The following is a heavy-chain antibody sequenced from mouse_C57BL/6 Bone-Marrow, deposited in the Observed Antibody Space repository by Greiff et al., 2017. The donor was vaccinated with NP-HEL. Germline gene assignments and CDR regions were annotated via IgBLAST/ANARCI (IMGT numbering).Heavy chain of an antibody. Sequence: VKLVESGPGLVQPSQSLSITCTVSGFSLTSYGVHWVRQSPGKGLEWLGVIWSGGSTDYNAAFISRLSISKDNSKSQVFFKMNSLQADDTAIYYCARTYDYDLPWFAYWGQGTLVTVSA. CDR2: IWSGGST. V-gene: IGHV2-2*01. D-gene: IGHD2-4*01. J-gene: IGHJ3*01. CDR3: ARTYDYDLPWFAY. CDR1: GFSLTSYG.